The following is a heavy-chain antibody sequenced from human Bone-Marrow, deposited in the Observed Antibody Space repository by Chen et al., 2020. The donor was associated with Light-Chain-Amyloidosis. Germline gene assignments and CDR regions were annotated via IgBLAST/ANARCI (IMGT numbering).Heavy chain of an antibody. D-gene: IGHD5-18*01. Sequence: QVQLQQWGAGLLKPSETLSFTCAVYGGSFSGYYWSWIRQPPGKGLEWIGEINHSGSTNYNPSLKSRVTISVDTSKNQFSLKLSSVTAADTAVYYCAREQLWLLDYWGQGTLVTVSS. CDR2: INHSGST. CDR1: GGSFSGYY. V-gene: IGHV4-34*01. CDR3: AREQLWLLDY. J-gene: IGHJ4*02.